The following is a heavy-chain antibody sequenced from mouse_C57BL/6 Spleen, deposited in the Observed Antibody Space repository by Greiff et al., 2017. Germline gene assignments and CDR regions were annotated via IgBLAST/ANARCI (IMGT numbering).Heavy chain of an antibody. V-gene: IGHV2-2*01. Sequence: VQRVESGPGLVQPSQSLSITCTVSGFSLTSYGVHWVRQSPGKGLEWLGVIWSGGSTDYNAAFISRLSISKDNSKSQVFFKMNSLQADDTAIYYCASDGPYAMDYWGQGTSVTVSS. J-gene: IGHJ4*01. D-gene: IGHD2-3*01. CDR2: IWSGGST. CDR3: ASDGPYAMDY. CDR1: GFSLTSYG.